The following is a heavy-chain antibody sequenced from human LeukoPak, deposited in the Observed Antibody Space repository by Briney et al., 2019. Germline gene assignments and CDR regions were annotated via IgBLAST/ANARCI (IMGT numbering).Heavy chain of an antibody. J-gene: IGHJ3*02. CDR3: AREKGVVRGENAFDI. D-gene: IGHD3-10*01. CDR1: EFTFSSYS. CDR2: ISSSSNYI. V-gene: IGHV3-21*01. Sequence: GGSLRLSCAASEFTFSSYSMSWVRQAPGKGLEWVSSISSSSNYIYYADSLKGRFTISRDNAKNSLYLQMNSLRAEDTAVYYCAREKGVVRGENAFDIWGLGTMVTVSS.